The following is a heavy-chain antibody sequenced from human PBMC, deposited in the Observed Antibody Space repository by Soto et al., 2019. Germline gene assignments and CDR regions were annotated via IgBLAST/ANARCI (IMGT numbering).Heavy chain of an antibody. CDR2: ISSSSSTI. D-gene: IGHD1-26*01. J-gene: IGHJ4*02. Sequence: PVGSLRLFCAASGLPFVRYSMNWVRQAPGKGLDWVSYISSSSSTIYYADSVKGRFTISRDNAKNSLYLQMNSLRDEYTAVYYCERDVGATDYWGQGTLVTVSA. CDR1: GLPFVRYS. CDR3: ERDVGATDY. V-gene: IGHV3-48*02.